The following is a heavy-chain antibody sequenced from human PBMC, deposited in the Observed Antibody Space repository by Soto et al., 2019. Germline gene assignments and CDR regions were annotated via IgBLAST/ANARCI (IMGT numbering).Heavy chain of an antibody. J-gene: IGHJ4*02. V-gene: IGHV4-34*01. CDR1: GGSFSGYY. CDR2: INHSGST. CDR3: ARSPGTYNFDY. Sequence: PSETLSLTCAVYGGSFSGYYWSWIRQPPGKGLEWIGEINHSGSTNYNPPLKSRVTISVDTSKNQFSLKLSSVTAANTAVYYCARSPGTYNFDYWGQGTLVTVSS. D-gene: IGHD4-4*01.